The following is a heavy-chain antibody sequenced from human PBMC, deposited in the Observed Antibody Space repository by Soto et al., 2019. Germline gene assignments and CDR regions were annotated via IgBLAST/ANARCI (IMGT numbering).Heavy chain of an antibody. Sequence: GGSLRLSGVVSGFTFSTYWMSWVRQAPGKGLEWVANIKEDGSEKYYLDSVKGRFTIYRDNAKNSLYLQMNSLTAEDTAVYYCARDKVVGSTTLDYWGLGTLVTVSS. D-gene: IGHD1-26*01. J-gene: IGHJ4*02. V-gene: IGHV3-7*03. CDR3: ARDKVVGSTTLDY. CDR1: GFTFSTYW. CDR2: IKEDGSEK.